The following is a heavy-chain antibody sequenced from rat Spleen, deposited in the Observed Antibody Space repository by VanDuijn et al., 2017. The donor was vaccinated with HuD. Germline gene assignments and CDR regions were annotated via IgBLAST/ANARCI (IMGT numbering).Heavy chain of an antibody. J-gene: IGHJ3*01. CDR3: ASGGAGIWFAY. CDR1: GFTFSNYD. CDR2: ITNTGGSI. V-gene: IGHV5-25*01. Sequence: EVQLVESGGGLVQPGRPMKLSCAASGFTFSNYDMAWVRQAPGKGLEWVASITNTGGSIYYPDSVKGRFTISRDKAKNTLYLQVKSLSAEDTATYYCASGGAGIWFAYWGQGTLVTVSS. D-gene: IGHD4-3*01.